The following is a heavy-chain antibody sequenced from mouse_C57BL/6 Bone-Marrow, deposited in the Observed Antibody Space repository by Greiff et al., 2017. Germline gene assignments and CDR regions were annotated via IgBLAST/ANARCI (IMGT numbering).Heavy chain of an antibody. CDR1: GYTFTSYW. Sequence: QVQLQQPGAELVMPGASVKLSCKASGYTFTSYWMHWVKQRPGQGLEWIGEIDPSDSYTNYNQKFKGKSTLTVDKSSSTAYMQLSSLTSEDSAVXYCARGVYYGYFFAYWGQGTTLTVSS. V-gene: IGHV1-69*01. CDR3: ARGVYYGYFFAY. D-gene: IGHD2-2*01. J-gene: IGHJ2*01. CDR2: IDPSDSYT.